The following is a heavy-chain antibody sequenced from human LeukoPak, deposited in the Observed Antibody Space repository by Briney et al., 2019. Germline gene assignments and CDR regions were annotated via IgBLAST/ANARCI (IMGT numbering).Heavy chain of an antibody. CDR3: AREASTMIVAPTDAFDI. Sequence: AAVKVSCKASGYTFTSYGISGVRQAPGQGLEWMGWISAYNGNTNYAQKLQGRVTMTTETSTSTAYMELRSLSSDETAVYCCAREASTMIVAPTDAFDIWGKGTMVTVSS. J-gene: IGHJ3*02. CDR1: GYTFTSYG. CDR2: ISAYNGNT. D-gene: IGHD3-22*01. V-gene: IGHV1-18*01.